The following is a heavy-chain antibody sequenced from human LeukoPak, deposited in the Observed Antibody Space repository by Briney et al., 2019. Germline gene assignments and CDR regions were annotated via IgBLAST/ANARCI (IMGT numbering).Heavy chain of an antibody. Sequence: GGSLRLSCAASGFTVSSNYMSWVRQAPGKGLEWVSVIYSGGSTYYADSVKGRFTISRDNSKNTLYLQMNSLRSEDTAVYYCARTQILRSNTYYYDSSGYFAFLNWFDPWGEGTLVTVSS. CDR3: ARTQILRSNTYYYDSSGYFAFLNWFDP. J-gene: IGHJ5*02. D-gene: IGHD3-22*01. V-gene: IGHV3-53*05. CDR2: IYSGGST. CDR1: GFTVSSNY.